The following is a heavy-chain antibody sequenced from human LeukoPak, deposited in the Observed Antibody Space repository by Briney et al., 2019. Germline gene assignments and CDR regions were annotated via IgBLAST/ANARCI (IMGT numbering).Heavy chain of an antibody. V-gene: IGHV4-59*01. CDR3: ARDQNYYDSSSYYDY. CDR1: GGPITNYF. J-gene: IGHJ4*02. Sequence: PSETLSLXCTVSGGPITNYFWSWIRQPPGKGLEWIGDIYYSGSTNYNPSLKSRVTISVDTSKNHFSLKLSSVTAADTAVYYCARDQNYYDSSSYYDYWGQGTLVTVSS. D-gene: IGHD3-22*01. CDR2: IYYSGST.